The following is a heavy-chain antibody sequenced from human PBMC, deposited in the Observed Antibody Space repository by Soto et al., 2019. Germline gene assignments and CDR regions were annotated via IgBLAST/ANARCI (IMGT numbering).Heavy chain of an antibody. J-gene: IGHJ4*02. V-gene: IGHV3-33*01. D-gene: IGHD3-22*01. Sequence: QVQLVESGGGVVQPGRSLRLSCAVSGFTFSSYGMHWVRQAPGKGQEWVAIIWYDGSNKYYADSVKGRFTISRDNSKNTLYLQMNSLRAEETAVYYCARYLQDTSGYYSYYFDYWGQGTLVTVSS. CDR1: GFTFSSYG. CDR2: IWYDGSNK. CDR3: ARYLQDTSGYYSYYFDY.